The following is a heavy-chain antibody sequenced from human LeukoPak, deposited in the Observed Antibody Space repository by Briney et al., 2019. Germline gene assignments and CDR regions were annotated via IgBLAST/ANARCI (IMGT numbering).Heavy chain of an antibody. CDR3: ARALRLGEFPPDYYYGMDV. D-gene: IGHD3-16*01. CDR1: GGSFSGYY. Sequence: SETLSLTCAVYGGSFSGYYWSWIRQPPGKGPEWIGEINHSGSTNYNPSLKSRVTISVDTSKNQFSLKLSSVTAADTAVYYCARALRLGEFPPDYYYGMDVWGKGTTVTVSS. J-gene: IGHJ6*04. V-gene: IGHV4-34*01. CDR2: INHSGST.